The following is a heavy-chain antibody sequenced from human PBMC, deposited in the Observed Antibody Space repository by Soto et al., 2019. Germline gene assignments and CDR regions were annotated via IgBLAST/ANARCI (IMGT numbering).Heavy chain of an antibody. V-gene: IGHV4-59*01. CDR2: IYYTGST. J-gene: IGHJ6*02. CDR1: GGSISSDY. CDR3: ARALRVVVVVAAREMDV. D-gene: IGHD2-15*01. Sequence: QVQLQESGPVLVKPSETLYLTCSVSGGSISSDYWSWIRQPPGKGLEWIGYIYYTGSTNYNPSLKSRVTISVDTSKNQFSLNMRSVTAADTAVYYCARALRVVVVVAAREMDVWGQGTTVPVSS.